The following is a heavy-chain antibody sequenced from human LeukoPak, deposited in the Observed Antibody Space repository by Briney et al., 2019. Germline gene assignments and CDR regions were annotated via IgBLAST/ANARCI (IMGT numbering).Heavy chain of an antibody. J-gene: IGHJ4*02. CDR2: IIPIFGIA. V-gene: IGHV1-69*04. Sequence: ASVKVSCKASGGTFSSYAISWVRQAPGQGLEWMGRIIPIFGIANYAQKFQGRVTITAEKSTSTAYTVLSRLRSEDTAVYYCAHDGSGWPKGWGQETLVTVSS. D-gene: IGHD6-19*01. CDR3: AHDGSGWPKG. CDR1: GGTFSSYA.